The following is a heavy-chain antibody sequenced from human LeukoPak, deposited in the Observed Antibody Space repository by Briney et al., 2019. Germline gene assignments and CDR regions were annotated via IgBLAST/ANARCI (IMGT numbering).Heavy chain of an antibody. D-gene: IGHD3-3*01. J-gene: IGHJ5*02. CDR2: INPNSGGT. CDR3: ARGITELRVLDSNWFDP. CDR1: GYTFTGYY. V-gene: IGHV1-2*02. Sequence: ASVKVSCKASGYTFTGYYMHWVRQAPGQGLEWMGWINPNSGGTNYAQKFQGRVTMTRDTSISTAYMELSRLRSDDTAVYYCARGITELRVLDSNWFDPWGQGTLVTVSS.